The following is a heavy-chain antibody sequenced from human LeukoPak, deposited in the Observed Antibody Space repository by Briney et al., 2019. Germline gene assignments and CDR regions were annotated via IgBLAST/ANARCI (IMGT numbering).Heavy chain of an antibody. Sequence: GGSLRLSCAGSGFTFNTYNMNWVRQAPGKGLEWVANIKQDGSEKNYVDPVKGRFTISRDNAKNSVFLQMNSLRAEDTAVYYCARDFPLFYYDTTGHNYFDFWGQGTLVTVSS. CDR2: IKQDGSEK. J-gene: IGHJ4*02. D-gene: IGHD3-22*01. CDR1: GFTFNTYN. V-gene: IGHV3-7*01. CDR3: ARDFPLFYYDTTGHNYFDF.